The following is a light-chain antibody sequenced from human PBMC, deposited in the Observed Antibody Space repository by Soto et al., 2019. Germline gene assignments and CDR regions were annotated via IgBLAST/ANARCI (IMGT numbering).Light chain of an antibody. CDR1: QSVSSY. Sequence: EIVLTQSPATLSLSPGERATLSCRASQSVSSYLAWYQQKPGQAPRLLIYDTSNSATDIPARFSGSASGTDFTLTISSLEPEDFAVYYCQQRSNWPPWTFGQGTKVEFK. CDR2: DTS. CDR3: QQRSNWPPWT. V-gene: IGKV3-11*01. J-gene: IGKJ1*01.